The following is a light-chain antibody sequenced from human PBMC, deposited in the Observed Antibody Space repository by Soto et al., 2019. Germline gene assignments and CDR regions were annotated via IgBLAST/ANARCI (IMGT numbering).Light chain of an antibody. CDR2: AAS. CDR1: QTISSN. V-gene: IGKV1-39*01. Sequence: DIQSTHSPSSLSASVGDRVTIACRTSQTISSNLNWYQQKPGKAPKFLIYAASSFQNGVPSRFSGRGSGNDFTLTISSLQPEDFATYYCQQSYRTPYTFGQGTKREIK. CDR3: QQSYRTPYT. J-gene: IGKJ2*01.